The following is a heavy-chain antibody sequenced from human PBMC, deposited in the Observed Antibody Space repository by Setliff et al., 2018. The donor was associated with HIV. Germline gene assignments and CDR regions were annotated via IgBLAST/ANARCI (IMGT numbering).Heavy chain of an antibody. CDR1: GGSIRSDH. D-gene: IGHD2-2*01. Sequence: SETLSLTCIVSGGSIRSDHWSWIRKPPGKGLEWIGYISSSVNSNYNLSLKSRVTISLDTSKNHFSLQLSSLTAADTAVHYCARGGPSSKYFDLWGRGTLVTVSS. V-gene: IGHV4-59*01. CDR2: ISSSVNS. CDR3: ARGGPSSKYFDL. J-gene: IGHJ2*01.